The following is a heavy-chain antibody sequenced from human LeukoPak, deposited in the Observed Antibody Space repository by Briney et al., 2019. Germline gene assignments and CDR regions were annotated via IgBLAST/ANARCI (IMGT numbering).Heavy chain of an antibody. CDR1: GFTFSSYA. V-gene: IGHV3-30*04. CDR3: AREKNYGDYVSVSGFDY. D-gene: IGHD4-17*01. J-gene: IGHJ4*02. Sequence: GRSLRLSCAASGFTFSSYAMQWLRQAPGKGREGVAVISYDGSNKYYADSVKGRFTISRENSKNTLYLQMNSLRAEDTAVYYCAREKNYGDYVSVSGFDYWGQGTLVTVSS. CDR2: ISYDGSNK.